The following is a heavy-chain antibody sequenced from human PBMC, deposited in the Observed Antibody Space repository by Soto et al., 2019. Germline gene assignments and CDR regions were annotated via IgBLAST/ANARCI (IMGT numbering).Heavy chain of an antibody. Sequence: EVQLVQSGAEVKKPGESLQLSCKGSGYSFASHWIAGVRQMPGKGLELMGIIYPADSDTTYSPSFQVLVTISADKSISTAYLQWDSLKASDTAMYYCARERDAYNWIDSWGQGTLVTVSS. CDR1: GYSFASHW. D-gene: IGHD2-2*01. CDR2: IYPADSDT. J-gene: IGHJ5*01. CDR3: ARERDAYNWIDS. V-gene: IGHV5-51*01.